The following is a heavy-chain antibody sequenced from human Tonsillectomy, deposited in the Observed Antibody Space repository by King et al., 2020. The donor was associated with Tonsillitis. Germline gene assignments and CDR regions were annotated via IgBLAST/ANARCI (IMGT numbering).Heavy chain of an antibody. D-gene: IGHD3-10*01. Sequence: VQLVESGGALVQPGGSLRLSCGASGFTFSDTWMHWVRQFTGKGLTWVSRITGDGRVTNYADSVRGRFTVSRDNAKNTVYLKMNSLRGEDTAVYYCTTESYGSANMYFTFWGQGTLVTVSS. J-gene: IGHJ4*02. V-gene: IGHV3-74*01. CDR1: GFTFSDTW. CDR3: TTESYGSANMYFTF. CDR2: ITGDGRVT.